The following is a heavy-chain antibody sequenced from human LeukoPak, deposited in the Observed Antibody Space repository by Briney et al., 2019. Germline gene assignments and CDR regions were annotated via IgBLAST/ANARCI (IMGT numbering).Heavy chain of an antibody. CDR2: IYYSGST. CDR1: GGSISSYY. Sequence: SETLSLTCTVSGGSISSYYWSWIRQPPGKGLEWIGYIYYSGSTNYNPSLKSRVTISVDTSKYQFSLKLSSVTAADTAVYYCARTGYSSGWYTGDYFDYWGQGTLVTVSS. V-gene: IGHV4-59*12. D-gene: IGHD6-19*01. CDR3: ARTGYSSGWYTGDYFDY. J-gene: IGHJ4*02.